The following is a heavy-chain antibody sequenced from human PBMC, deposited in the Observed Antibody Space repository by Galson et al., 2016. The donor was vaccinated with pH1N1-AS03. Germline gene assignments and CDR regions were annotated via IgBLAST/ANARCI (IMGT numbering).Heavy chain of an antibody. CDR2: ITSGGNT. J-gene: IGHJ4*02. CDR3: AKDKGSSRHDDY. D-gene: IGHD6-13*01. V-gene: IGHV3-23*01. Sequence: SLRLSCAASGFSFSSYAMSWVRQAPGKGLQWVSSITSGGNTYYADSVEGRFTISRDNSKQTLYLQMNSLRAEDAAVYLCAKDKGSSRHDDYWGQGTRVTVSS. CDR1: GFSFSSYA.